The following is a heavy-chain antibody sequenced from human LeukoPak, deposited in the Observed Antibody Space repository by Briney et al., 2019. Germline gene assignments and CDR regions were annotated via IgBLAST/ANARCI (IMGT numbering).Heavy chain of an antibody. CDR3: AKGAAAGRGYYYYYGMDV. Sequence: GGSLRLSCAASGLTFSIYAMTWVRQAPGMGLEWVSAVSGSGGNTYYADSVKGRFTISRDNSKNTLYLQMNSLRAEDTAVYYCAKGAAAGRGYYYYYGMDVWGQGTTVTVSS. CDR1: GLTFSIYA. CDR2: VSGSGGNT. D-gene: IGHD6-13*01. V-gene: IGHV3-23*01. J-gene: IGHJ6*02.